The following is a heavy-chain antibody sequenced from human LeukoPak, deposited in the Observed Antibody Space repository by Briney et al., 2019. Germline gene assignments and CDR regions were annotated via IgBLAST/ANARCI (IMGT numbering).Heavy chain of an antibody. D-gene: IGHD5-18*01. CDR3: ARGTAMGSYYYYGMDV. J-gene: IGHJ6*02. Sequence: GGSLRLSCAASGFTFSSYDMHWVRQATGKGLEWVSAIGTAGDTYYPGSVKGRFTISRENAKNSLYLQMNSLRAGDTAVYYCARGTAMGSYYYYGMDVWGQGTTVTVSS. V-gene: IGHV3-13*01. CDR2: IGTAGDT. CDR1: GFTFSSYD.